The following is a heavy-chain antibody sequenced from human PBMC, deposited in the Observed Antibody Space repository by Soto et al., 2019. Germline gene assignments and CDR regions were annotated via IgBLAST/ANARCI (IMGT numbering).Heavy chain of an antibody. CDR1: GYTFTSYG. CDR3: AREMWTLNGPQNFFDY. D-gene: IGHD2-21*01. V-gene: IGHV1-18*01. J-gene: IGHJ4*02. Sequence: QVQLVQSAGEVKQPGASVKVSCKASGYTFTSYGITWVRQAPGQGLEWMGWISPNSGDTRYAQNLQGRVTMTTDKYTSTDYMELSSLTSDDTALYYCAREMWTLNGPQNFFDYWGQGALVTVSS. CDR2: ISPNSGDT.